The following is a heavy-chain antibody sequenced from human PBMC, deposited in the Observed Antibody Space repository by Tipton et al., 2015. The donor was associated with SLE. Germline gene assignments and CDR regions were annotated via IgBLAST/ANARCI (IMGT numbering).Heavy chain of an antibody. CDR2: ISSSGTII. CDR3: ARVGAAAASLAPFDI. D-gene: IGHD6-13*01. V-gene: IGHV3-11*01. Sequence: SLRLSCAASGFTFGDYYMSWIRQAPGKGLEWISYISSSGTIIYYADSVKGRFTISRDNAKNSLYLQMNSLRAEDTALYYCARVGAAAASLAPFDIWGQGTMVTVSS. CDR1: GFTFGDYY. J-gene: IGHJ3*02.